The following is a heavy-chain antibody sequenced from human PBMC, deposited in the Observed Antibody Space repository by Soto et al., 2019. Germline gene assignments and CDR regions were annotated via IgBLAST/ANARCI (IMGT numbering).Heavy chain of an antibody. CDR2: TSGGGGTT. V-gene: IGHV3-23*01. D-gene: IGHD2-2*01. J-gene: IGHJ4*02. CDR1: GFTFNSYA. Sequence: EVQLLESGGGLVQPGGSLRLSCAASGFTFNSYAMSWVRQAPGKGLEWVSITSGGGGTTYYADSVKGRFAISRDNSKHTLYLEMNSLRAEDTAVYFCAKRYHTTTSCFDYWGPGTLVPVSS. CDR3: AKRYHTTTSCFDY.